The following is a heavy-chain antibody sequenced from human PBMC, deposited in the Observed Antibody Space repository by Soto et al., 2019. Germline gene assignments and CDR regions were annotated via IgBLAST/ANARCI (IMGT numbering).Heavy chain of an antibody. V-gene: IGHV1-2*04. D-gene: IGHD3-3*01. CDR1: GYTFTGYY. CDR2: INPNSGGT. J-gene: IGHJ6*02. Sequence: GASVKVSCKASGYTFTGYYMHWVRQDPRQGLEWMGWINPNSGGTNYAQKFQGWVTMTRDTSISTAYMELSRLRSDDTAVYYCARGLEPTQGSPRNYYYYGMDVWGQGTTVTVSS. CDR3: ARGLEPTQGSPRNYYYYGMDV.